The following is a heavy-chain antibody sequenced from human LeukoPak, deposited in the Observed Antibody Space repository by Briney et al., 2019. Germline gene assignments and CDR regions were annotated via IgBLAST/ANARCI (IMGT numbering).Heavy chain of an antibody. J-gene: IGHJ4*02. D-gene: IGHD5-18*01. CDR1: GFTFSSYA. CDR3: ARVKGYSYGYGDY. Sequence: GGSLRLSCAASGFTFSSYAMHWVRQAPGKGLEYVSAISSNGGSTYYANSVKGRFTISRDNSKNTLYLQMGSLRAEDTAVYYCARVKGYSYGYGDYWGQGTLVTVSS. V-gene: IGHV3-64*01. CDR2: ISSNGGST.